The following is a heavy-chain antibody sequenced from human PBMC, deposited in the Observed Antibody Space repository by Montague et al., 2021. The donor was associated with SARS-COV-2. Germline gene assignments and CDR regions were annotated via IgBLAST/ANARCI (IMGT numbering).Heavy chain of an antibody. CDR2: INHSGST. CDR3: ARVRYYGSGTSLGMDV. J-gene: IGHJ6*02. D-gene: IGHD3-10*01. CDR1: GGSFSGYY. Sequence: SVTLSLTCAVYGGSFSGYYWSWIRQPPGKGLEWIGEINHSGSTNYNPSLKSRVTISVDTSKNQFSLKLSSVTAADTAVYYCARVRYYGSGTSLGMDVWGQGTTVTVSS. V-gene: IGHV4-34*01.